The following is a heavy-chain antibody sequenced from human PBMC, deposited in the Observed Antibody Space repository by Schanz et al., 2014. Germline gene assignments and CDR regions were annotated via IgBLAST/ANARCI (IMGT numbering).Heavy chain of an antibody. V-gene: IGHV3-48*04. CDR2: ISSGSSYA. Sequence: EVQLLESGGGLVQPGGSLRLSCAASGFTISSYSMNWVRQAPGKGLEWVSDISSGSSYANYADSVKGRFTISRDNAKNSLYLQMNSLKTEDTAMYYCARRASCSRIGCPFDSWGQGTLVTVSS. CDR1: GFTISSYS. J-gene: IGHJ4*02. CDR3: ARRASCSRIGCPFDS. D-gene: IGHD2-2*01.